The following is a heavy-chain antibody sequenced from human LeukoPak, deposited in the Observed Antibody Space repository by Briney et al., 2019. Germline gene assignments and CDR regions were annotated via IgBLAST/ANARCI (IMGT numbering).Heavy chain of an antibody. V-gene: IGHV3-23*01. J-gene: IGHJ1*01. Sequence: GGSLRLSCAASGFTFSSYAMSWVRQAPGKGLEWVSAISGSGGSTYYADSVKGRFTISRDNSKNTLYLQMNSLRAEDTAVYYCARDGLGYYDSSGYYFGDSFSEYFQHWGQGTLATVSS. D-gene: IGHD3-22*01. CDR1: GFTFSSYA. CDR3: ARDGLGYYDSSGYYFGDSFSEYFQH. CDR2: ISGSGGST.